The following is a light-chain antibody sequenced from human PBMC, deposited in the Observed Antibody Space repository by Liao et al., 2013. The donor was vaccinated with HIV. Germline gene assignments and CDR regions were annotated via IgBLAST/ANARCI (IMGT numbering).Light chain of an antibody. CDR2: SDR. CDR1: NIGSQS. CDR3: QVWDRSSDHWV. J-gene: IGLJ3*02. Sequence: SYELTQPPSVSVAPGKTATLTCGGNNIGSQSVHWYQQKPGQAPILVIYSDRDRPSGIPERFSGSKSGNTATLTISGVEAGDEADYYCQVWDRSSDHWVFGGGTKLTVL. V-gene: IGLV3-21*04.